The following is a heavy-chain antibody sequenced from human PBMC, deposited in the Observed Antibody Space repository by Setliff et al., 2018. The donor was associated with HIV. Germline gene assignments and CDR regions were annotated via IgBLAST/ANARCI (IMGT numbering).Heavy chain of an antibody. J-gene: IGHJ3*02. CDR3: ARHNSHGLIGGAGGDFDI. CDR2: IYTSGST. Sequence: SETLSLTCTVSGDSISSGSYYWSWIRQPAGKGLEWIGRIYTSGSTNYNPSLESRVTISLDTSKNQFSLKLSSVTAADTAVYYCARHNSHGLIGGAGGDFDIWGQGTMVTVSS. V-gene: IGHV4-61*02. D-gene: IGHD2-21*01. CDR1: GDSISSGSYY.